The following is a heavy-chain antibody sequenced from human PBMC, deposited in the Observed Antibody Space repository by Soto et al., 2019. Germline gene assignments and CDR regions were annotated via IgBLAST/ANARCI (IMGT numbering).Heavy chain of an antibody. D-gene: IGHD3-3*01. J-gene: IGHJ6*02. Sequence: ASVKVSCKASGYTFTSYDINWVRQATGQGLEWMGWMNPNSGNTGYAQKFQGRVTMTRNTSISTAYMELSSLRSEDTAVYYCASSHYYFGSGDYYYYGMDCWGQGTTVTVSS. CDR3: ASSHYYFGSGDYYYYGMDC. V-gene: IGHV1-8*01. CDR1: GYTFTSYD. CDR2: MNPNSGNT.